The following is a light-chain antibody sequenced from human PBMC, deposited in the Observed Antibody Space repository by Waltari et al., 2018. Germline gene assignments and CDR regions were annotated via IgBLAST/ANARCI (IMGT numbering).Light chain of an antibody. CDR1: QRVLYSSTNKNY. V-gene: IGKV4-1*01. CDR2: WAS. Sequence: DIVMTQSPDSLSVSLGERATIHCKSSQRVLYSSTNKNYLAWYQQKPGQPPKLLINWASIRESGVPDRISGSGSGTAVTLTISSLQAEDVAVYYCQQHYSAPPTFGPGTKVDI. J-gene: IGKJ3*01. CDR3: QQHYSAPPT.